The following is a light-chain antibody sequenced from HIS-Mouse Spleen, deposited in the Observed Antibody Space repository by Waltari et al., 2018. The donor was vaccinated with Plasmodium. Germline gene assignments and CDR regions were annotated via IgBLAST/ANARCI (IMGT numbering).Light chain of an antibody. V-gene: IGLV2-23*01. CDR1: SRDVGSYHL. CDR2: EGS. J-gene: IGLJ1*01. CDR3: CSYAGSSTYV. Sequence: QSALTQPASVSGSPGQSITISCTGPSRDVGSYHLFSWYQQHPGKAPKLMIYEGSKRPSGVSNRFSGSKSGNTASLTISGLQAEDEADYYCCSYAGSSTYVFGTGTKVTVL.